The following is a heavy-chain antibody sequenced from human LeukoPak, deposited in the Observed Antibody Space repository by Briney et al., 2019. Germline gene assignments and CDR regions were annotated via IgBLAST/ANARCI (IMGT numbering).Heavy chain of an antibody. CDR3: ARNSAYDYPGYYYYYMDV. CDR2: IIPIFGTA. D-gene: IGHD5-12*01. V-gene: IGHV1-69*13. Sequence: GASVKVSCKASGGTFSSYAISWVRQAPGQGLEWMGGIIPIFGTANYAQKFQGRVTITADESTTTAYMELSSLRSEDTAVYYCARNSAYDYPGYYYYYMDVWGKGTTVTISS. CDR1: GGTFSSYA. J-gene: IGHJ6*03.